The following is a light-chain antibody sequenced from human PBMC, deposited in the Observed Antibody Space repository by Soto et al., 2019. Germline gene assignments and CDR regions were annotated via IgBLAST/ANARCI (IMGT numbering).Light chain of an antibody. V-gene: IGKV1-27*01. CDR3: PKYKRVPIT. J-gene: IGKJ5*01. CDR2: APS. CDR1: QAISND. Sequence: DIQMTQSPSSLSASVGDRVTITCRASQAISNDLAWYQQKPWKVPRRLIYAPSNFQSGVPSRFSGSGSGTDFTITINSLQPEDVATYHCPKYKRVPITFGQGTRLEIK.